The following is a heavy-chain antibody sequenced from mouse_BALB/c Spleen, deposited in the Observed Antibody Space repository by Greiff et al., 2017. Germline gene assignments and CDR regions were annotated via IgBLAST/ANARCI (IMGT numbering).Heavy chain of an antibody. D-gene: IGHD2-1*01. V-gene: IGHV1S81*02. CDR3: TRAGNRPAWYFDV. J-gene: IGHJ1*01. CDR2: INPSNGGT. Sequence: QVQLQQPGAELVKPGASVKLSCKASGYTFTSYYMYWVKQRPGQGLEWIGGINPSNGGTNFNEKFKSKATLTVDKSSSTAYMQLSSLTSEDSAVYYCTRAGNRPAWYFDVWGAGTTVTVSS. CDR1: GYTFTSYY.